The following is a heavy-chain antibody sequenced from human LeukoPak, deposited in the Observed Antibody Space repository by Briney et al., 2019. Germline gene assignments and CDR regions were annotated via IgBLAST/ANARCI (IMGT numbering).Heavy chain of an antibody. CDR2: TYYRSKWYN. CDR1: GDSVSSNSAA. V-gene: IGHV6-1*01. J-gene: IGHJ4*02. CDR3: ARQYDSSGFYFLYFDH. D-gene: IGHD3-22*01. Sequence: SQTLSLTCGISGDSVSSNSAAWNWIRQSPSRGLEWLGRTYYRSKWYNDYAVSVKSRITINPDTSKNQFSLQLNSVTPEDTAVYYCARQYDSSGFYFLYFDHWGQGTLVTVSS.